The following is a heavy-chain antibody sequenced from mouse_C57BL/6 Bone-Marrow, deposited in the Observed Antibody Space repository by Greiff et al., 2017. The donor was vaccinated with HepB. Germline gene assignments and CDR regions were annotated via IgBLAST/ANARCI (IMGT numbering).Heavy chain of an antibody. J-gene: IGHJ1*03. CDR2: IYPRSGNT. Sequence: LQQSGAELARPGASVKLSCKASGYTFTSYGISWVKQRTGQGLEWIGEIYPRSGNTYYNEKFKGKATLTADKSSSTAYMELRSLTSEDSAVYVCARDYYYGSSYNWYFDVWGTGTTVTVSS. D-gene: IGHD1-1*01. V-gene: IGHV1-81*01. CDR3: ARDYYYGSSYNWYFDV. CDR1: GYTFTSYG.